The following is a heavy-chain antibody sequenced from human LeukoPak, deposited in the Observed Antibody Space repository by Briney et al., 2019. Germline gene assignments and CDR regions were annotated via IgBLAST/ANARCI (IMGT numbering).Heavy chain of an antibody. CDR3: ASLLFYYDSTGYVNY. J-gene: IGHJ4*02. CDR1: GFTVSSNY. V-gene: IGHV3-66*02. D-gene: IGHD3-22*01. CDR2: IYSGGST. Sequence: PGGSLRLSCAASGFTVSSNYMSWVRQAPGKGLEWVSVIYSGGSTYYADSVKGRFTISRDNSKNTLYLQMNSLRAEDTAVYYCASLLFYYDSTGYVNYWGQETLVTVSS.